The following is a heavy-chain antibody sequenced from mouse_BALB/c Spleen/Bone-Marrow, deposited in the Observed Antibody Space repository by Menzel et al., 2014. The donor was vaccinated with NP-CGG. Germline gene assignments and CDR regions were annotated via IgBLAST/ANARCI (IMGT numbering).Heavy chain of an antibody. J-gene: IGHJ2*01. Sequence: QVRLQQSGPGLVAPSQSLSITCTVSGFSLTSYGVHWVRQPPGKGLEWLGVIWAGGSTNYNSALMSRLSISKDNSKSQVFLKMNSLQTDDTAVYYCARVIRYESHFDYWGQGTTLTVSS. V-gene: IGHV2-9*02. CDR1: GFSLTSYG. CDR2: IWAGGST. CDR3: ARVIRYESHFDY. D-gene: IGHD2-14*01.